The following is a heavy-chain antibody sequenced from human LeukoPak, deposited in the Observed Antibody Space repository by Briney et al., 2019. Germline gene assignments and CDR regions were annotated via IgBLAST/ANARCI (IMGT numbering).Heavy chain of an antibody. J-gene: IGHJ4*02. CDR1: GGSISSYY. D-gene: IGHD5-12*01. Sequence: SETLSLTCTVSGGSISSYYWSWIRQPPGKGLEWIGYIYYSGSTNYNPSLKSRVTISVDTSKNQFSLKLSSVTAADTAVYYCARVGVYSGYFDYWGQGTLVTVSS. V-gene: IGHV4-59*01. CDR2: IYYSGST. CDR3: ARVGVYSGYFDY.